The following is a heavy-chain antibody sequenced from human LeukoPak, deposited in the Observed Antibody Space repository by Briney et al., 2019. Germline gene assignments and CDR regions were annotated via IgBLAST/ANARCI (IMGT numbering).Heavy chain of an antibody. Sequence: PSQTLSLTCTVSGGSLSSGSYYWSWVRQPAGKGLEWIGRIYTSGSTKYNPSLNSRVTISVDTSKNQFSLKLSSVTAADTAVYYCARRQGRYYYDSSGYSFDYWGQGTLVTVSS. CDR2: IYTSGST. V-gene: IGHV4-61*02. D-gene: IGHD3-22*01. CDR1: GGSLSSGSYY. CDR3: ARRQGRYYYDSSGYSFDY. J-gene: IGHJ4*02.